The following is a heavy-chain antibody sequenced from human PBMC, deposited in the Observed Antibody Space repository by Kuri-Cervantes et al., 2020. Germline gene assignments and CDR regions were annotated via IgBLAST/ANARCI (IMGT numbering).Heavy chain of an antibody. CDR1: GFTFSSFS. J-gene: IGHJ3*02. CDR2: ISSSSGTM. D-gene: IGHD1-26*01. V-gene: IGHV3-48*01. Sequence: GGSLRLSCAASGFTFSSFSMNWVRQAPGKGLEWVSYISSSSGTMYYADSVKGRVTISRDNAKNSLYLQMNSLRAEDMAVYYCARDSLLRGFDIWGQGTMVTVSS. CDR3: ARDSLLRGFDI.